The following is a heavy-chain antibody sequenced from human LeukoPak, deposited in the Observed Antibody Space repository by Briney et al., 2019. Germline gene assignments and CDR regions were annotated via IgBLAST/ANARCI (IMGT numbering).Heavy chain of an antibody. V-gene: IGHV3-15*01. Sequence: GGSLRLSCATSGSTFSNAWMSWVRQAPGKGLEWVGRIKSKTDGGTTDYAAPVKGRFTISRDDSKNTLYLQMNSLKTEDTAVYYCTTGVLGLKQLVRPWGQGTLVTISS. CDR3: TTGVLGLKQLVRP. D-gene: IGHD6-6*01. CDR1: GSTFSNAW. CDR2: IKSKTDGGTT. J-gene: IGHJ5*02.